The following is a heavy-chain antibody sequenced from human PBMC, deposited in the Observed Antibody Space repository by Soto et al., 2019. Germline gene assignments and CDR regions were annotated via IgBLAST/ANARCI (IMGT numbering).Heavy chain of an antibody. V-gene: IGHV4-59*01. CDR1: GGSISSYY. CDR2: IYYSGST. Sequence: SETLSLTCTVSGGSISSYYWSWIRQPPGKGLEWIGYIYYSGSTNYNPSLKSRVTISVDTSKNQFSLTLSSVTAPDTAVYYCASPTLGGGSYSGAFDIWGQGTMVTVSS. J-gene: IGHJ3*02. CDR3: ASPTLGGGSYSGAFDI. D-gene: IGHD1-26*01.